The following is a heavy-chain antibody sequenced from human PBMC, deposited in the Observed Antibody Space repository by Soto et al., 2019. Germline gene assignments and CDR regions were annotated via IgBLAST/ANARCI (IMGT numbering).Heavy chain of an antibody. J-gene: IGHJ6*02. CDR2: ISYDGSNK. V-gene: IGHV3-30*03. CDR1: GFTFSSYG. Sequence: QVQLVESGGGVVQPVRSLRLSCAASGFTFSSYGMHWVRQAPGKGLVWVAVISYDGSNKYYADSVQGRFTISRDNSQNTMYLQMNSLRAEDTAVYYCSSYVGSIGGYGMEFWGQGTKVTVSS. CDR3: SSYVGSIGGYGMEF. D-gene: IGHD1-26*01.